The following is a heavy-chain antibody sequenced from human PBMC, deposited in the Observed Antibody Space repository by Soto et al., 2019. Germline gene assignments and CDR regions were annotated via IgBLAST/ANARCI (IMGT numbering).Heavy chain of an antibody. Sequence: QPGGSLRLSCAASGFTFSSYAMSWVRQAPGKGLEWVSAISGSGGSTYYADSVKGRFTISRDNSKNTLYLQMNSLRAEDTAVYYCAKFRAARPPYYYYGMDVWGQGTKVTVS. CDR1: GFTFSSYA. CDR2: ISGSGGST. V-gene: IGHV3-23*01. D-gene: IGHD6-6*01. CDR3: AKFRAARPPYYYYGMDV. J-gene: IGHJ6*02.